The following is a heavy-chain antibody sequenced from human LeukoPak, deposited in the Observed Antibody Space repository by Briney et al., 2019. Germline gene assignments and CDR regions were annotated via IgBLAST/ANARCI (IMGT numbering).Heavy chain of an antibody. CDR3: ARDRAGIAAAVGVADY. V-gene: IGHV3-21*01. J-gene: IGHJ4*02. Sequence: SGGSLRLSCAASGFTFSSYSMNWVRQAPGKGLEWVSSTSSSSSYIYYADSVKGRFTISRDNAKNSLYLQMNSLRAEDTAVYYCARDRAGIAAAVGVADYWGQGTLVTVSS. CDR1: GFTFSSYS. CDR2: TSSSSSYI. D-gene: IGHD6-13*01.